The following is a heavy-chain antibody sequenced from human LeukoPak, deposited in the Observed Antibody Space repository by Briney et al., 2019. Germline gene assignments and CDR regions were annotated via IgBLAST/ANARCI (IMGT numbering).Heavy chain of an antibody. V-gene: IGHV5-51*01. CDR3: ARPMVRGAIGAFDI. J-gene: IGHJ3*02. Sequence: GESLKISCKGSGYSFNTYWIGWVRQMPGKGLEWMGIIYPGDSDTRYSPSFQGQVTISADKSNSTAYLQWSSLKASDTAMYYCARPMVRGAIGAFDIWGQGTMVTVSS. CDR2: IYPGDSDT. D-gene: IGHD3-10*01. CDR1: GYSFNTYW.